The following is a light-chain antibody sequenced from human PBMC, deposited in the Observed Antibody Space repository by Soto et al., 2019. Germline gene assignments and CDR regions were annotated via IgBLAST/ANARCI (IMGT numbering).Light chain of an antibody. CDR3: QSHDNSLTDSVV. CDR1: SSNIGAGYD. Sequence: QAVVTQPPSVSGAPGQKVTISCTGSSSNIGAGYDVNWYQQFPGTAPKLLIYGDSNRPSGVPDRFSGSKSGTSASLAITGLQAEDEADYYCQSHDNSLTDSVVFGGGTQLTVL. CDR2: GDS. J-gene: IGLJ2*01. V-gene: IGLV1-40*01.